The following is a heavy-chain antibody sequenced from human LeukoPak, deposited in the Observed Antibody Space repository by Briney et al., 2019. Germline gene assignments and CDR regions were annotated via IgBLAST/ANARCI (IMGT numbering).Heavy chain of an antibody. V-gene: IGHV4-34*01. CDR2: INHSGST. CDR3: ARFAGNYYGSGSYYPRDY. Sequence: PSETLSLTCAVYGGSFSGYYWSWIRQPPGKGLEWIGEINHSGSTNYNPSLKSRVTISVDTSKNQFSLKLSSVTAADTAVYYCARFAGNYYGSGSYYPRDYWGQGTLVTVSS. CDR1: GGSFSGYY. J-gene: IGHJ4*02. D-gene: IGHD3-10*01.